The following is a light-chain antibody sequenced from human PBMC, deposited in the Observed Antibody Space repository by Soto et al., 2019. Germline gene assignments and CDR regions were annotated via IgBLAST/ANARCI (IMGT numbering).Light chain of an antibody. CDR1: QSVSSY. CDR2: DAS. J-gene: IGKJ4*01. CDR3: QQRSNWPLT. Sequence: EIVLTQSPVTLSLSPGERATLSCRASQSVSSYLAWYQHKPGQAPRLLIYDASSRATDIPDRFSGSGSGTDFTLAISSLEPEDFAVYYCQQRSNWPLTFGGGTKVEIK. V-gene: IGKV3-11*01.